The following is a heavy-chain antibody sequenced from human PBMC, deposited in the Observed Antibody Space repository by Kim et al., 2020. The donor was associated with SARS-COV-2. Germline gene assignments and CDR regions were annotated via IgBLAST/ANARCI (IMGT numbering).Heavy chain of an antibody. CDR1: GYTFTSHD. D-gene: IGHD3-10*01. V-gene: IGHV1-8*01. J-gene: IGHJ4*02. Sequence: ASVKVSCKASGYTFTSHDINWVRQATGQGLEWMGWMNPNSGNIGYAQKFQGRVTMTRNTSITTAYMELSSLRSEDTAVYYCTRALSLWLGDSRGNDYSGQGTLVTVSS. CDR2: MNPNSGNI. CDR3: TRALSLWLGDSRGNDY.